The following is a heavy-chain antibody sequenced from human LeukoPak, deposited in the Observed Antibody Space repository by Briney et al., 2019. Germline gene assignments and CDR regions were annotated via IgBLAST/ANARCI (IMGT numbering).Heavy chain of an antibody. CDR3: AKDQIDVPYYYYGMDV. V-gene: IGHV1-2*06. CDR2: INPNSGDT. CDR1: GYTFTGYH. Sequence: GASVKVSCKASGYTFTGYHMHWVRQAPGQGLEWMGRINPNSGDTNNAQKFQGRVTMTRDTSISTAYMDLSRLTSDDTAVYYCAKDQIDVPYYYYGMDVWGQGTTVTVSS. D-gene: IGHD2-21*01. J-gene: IGHJ6*02.